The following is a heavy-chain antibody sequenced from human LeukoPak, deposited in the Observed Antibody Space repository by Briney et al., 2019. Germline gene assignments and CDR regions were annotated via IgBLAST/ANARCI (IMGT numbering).Heavy chain of an antibody. CDR2: IGTSSTTI. D-gene: IGHD3-9*01. V-gene: IGHV3-48*04. J-gene: IGHJ6*02. CDR1: GFTFSSYT. CDR3: TRDLLDYDVSTGLHHYYMDV. Sequence: GGSLRLSCAASGFTFSSYTMNWVRQPPGKGLEWVSNIGTSSTTIYYADSVKGRFTISRDNAKNTVYLQMNTLRVEDTAVYYCTRDLLDYDVSTGLHHYYMDVWGQGTTVTVSS.